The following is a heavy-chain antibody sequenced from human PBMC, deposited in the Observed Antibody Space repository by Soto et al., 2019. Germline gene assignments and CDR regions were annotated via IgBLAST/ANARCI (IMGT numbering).Heavy chain of an antibody. V-gene: IGHV3-30-3*01. CDR3: ARGLGYCSGVNCYPGAY. CDR2: ISCDGNNK. D-gene: IGHD2-15*01. CDR1: GFNFNNYA. J-gene: IGHJ4*02. Sequence: PGGSLRLSCAASGFNFNNYAMHWVRQAPGKGLEWVAVISCDGNNKYYGDSVKGRFTISRDNSKNTLYLQMNSLRAEDTAVYYCARGLGYCSGVNCYPGAYWGQGTLVTVSS.